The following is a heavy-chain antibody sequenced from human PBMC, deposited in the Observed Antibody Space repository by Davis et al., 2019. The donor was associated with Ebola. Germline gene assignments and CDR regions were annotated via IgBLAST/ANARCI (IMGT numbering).Heavy chain of an antibody. CDR1: GFTFSNYA. CDR3: ARDSVATIGILGWPTPDY. J-gene: IGHJ4*02. Sequence: GESLKISCAASGFTFSNYAMHWVRQAPGKGLEWVAFISYDGSDKYYADSVKGRFTISRDNSKNTLFLQMNSLRPEDTAVYYCARDSVATIGILGWPTPDYWGQGTLVTVSS. V-gene: IGHV3-30*04. CDR2: ISYDGSDK. D-gene: IGHD5-12*01.